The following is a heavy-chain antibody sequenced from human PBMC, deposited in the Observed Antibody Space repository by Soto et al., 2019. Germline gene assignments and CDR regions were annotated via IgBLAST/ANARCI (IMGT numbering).Heavy chain of an antibody. CDR1: GGSISSGGYY. CDR3: ARVVVVVPAAMLIRWFDP. CDR2: IYYSGST. D-gene: IGHD2-2*01. V-gene: IGHV4-31*03. Sequence: PSETLCLTCTVSGGSISSGGYYWSWIRQHPGKGLEWIGYIYYSGSTYYNPSLKSRVTISVDTSKNQFSLKLSSVTAADTAVYYCARVVVVVPAAMLIRWFDPWGQGTLVTVSS. J-gene: IGHJ5*02.